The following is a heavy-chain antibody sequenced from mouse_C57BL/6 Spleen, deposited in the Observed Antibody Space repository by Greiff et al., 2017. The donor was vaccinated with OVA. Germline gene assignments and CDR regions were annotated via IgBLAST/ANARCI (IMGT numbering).Heavy chain of an antibody. CDR3: TRVWVYCNYEAWFAY. CDR1: GYTFTDYE. Sequence: QVQLQQSGAELVRPGASVKLSCKALGYTFTDYEMHWVKQTPVHGLEWIGDIHPGSGGTAYNQKFKGKATLTADKSSSTAYMELSSLTSEDSVVYYGTRVWVYCNYEAWFAYWGQGTLVTVSA. J-gene: IGHJ3*01. V-gene: IGHV1-15*01. CDR2: IHPGSGGT. D-gene: IGHD2-1*01.